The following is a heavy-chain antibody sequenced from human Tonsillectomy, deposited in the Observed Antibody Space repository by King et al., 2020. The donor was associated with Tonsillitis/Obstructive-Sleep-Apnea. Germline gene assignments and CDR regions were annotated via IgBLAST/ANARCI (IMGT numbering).Heavy chain of an antibody. CDR2: IYGGGST. CDR1: GFTVSNNY. V-gene: IGHV3-66*01. D-gene: IGHD6-19*01. CDR3: ARGSRWLATMRNYYYYMDV. Sequence: VQLVESGGGLVQPGGSLRLSCAASGFTVSNNYMSWVRQAPGKGLEWVSVIYGGGSTYYADSVKGRFTMSRDNSKNTLYLQMNSLRAEDTAVYYCARGSRWLATMRNYYYYMDVWGKGTTVTVSS. J-gene: IGHJ6*03.